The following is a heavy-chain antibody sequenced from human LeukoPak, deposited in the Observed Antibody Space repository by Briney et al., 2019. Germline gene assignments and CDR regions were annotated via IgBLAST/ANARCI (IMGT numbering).Heavy chain of an antibody. J-gene: IGHJ4*02. CDR2: IYYSGST. Sequence: PSETLSLTCTVSGGSISSSSYYWGWIRQPPGKGLEWIGSIYYSGSTYYNPSLKSRVTISVDTSKNQFSLKLSSVTAADTAVYYCARHSTNGVCDYWGQGTLVTVSS. D-gene: IGHD2-8*01. CDR3: ARHSTNGVCDY. CDR1: GGSISSSSYY. V-gene: IGHV4-39*01.